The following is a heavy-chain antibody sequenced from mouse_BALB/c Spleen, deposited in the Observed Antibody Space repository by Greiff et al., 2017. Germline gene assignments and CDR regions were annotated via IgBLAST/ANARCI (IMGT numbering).Heavy chain of an antibody. CDR3: ARFRDLYDYAMDY. Sequence: EVKLVESGGGLVQPGGSRKLSCAASGFTFSSFGMHWVRQAPEKGLEWVAYISSGSSTIYYADTVKGRFTISRDNPKNTLFLQMTSLRSEDTAMEYWARFRDLYDYAMDYWGQGTSVTVSA. CDR1: GFTFSSFG. CDR2: ISSGSSTI. D-gene: IGHD2-10*02. V-gene: IGHV5-17*02. J-gene: IGHJ4*01.